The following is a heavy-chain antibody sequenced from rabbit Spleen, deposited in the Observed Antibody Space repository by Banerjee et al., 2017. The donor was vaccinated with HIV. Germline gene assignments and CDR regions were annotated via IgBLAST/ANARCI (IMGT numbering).Heavy chain of an antibody. CDR3: ARDGAGGSYFAL. J-gene: IGHJ3*01. D-gene: IGHD8-1*01. V-gene: IGHV1S40*01. CDR1: GVDFSSYYY. Sequence: QSLEESGGDLVKPGASLTLTCTVSGVDFSSYYYMCWVRQAPGKGLEWIGYIDPVFGITYYANWVNGRFSISRENAQNTVFLQMTSLTAADTATYFCARDGAGGSYFALWGQGTLVTVS. CDR2: IDPVFGIT.